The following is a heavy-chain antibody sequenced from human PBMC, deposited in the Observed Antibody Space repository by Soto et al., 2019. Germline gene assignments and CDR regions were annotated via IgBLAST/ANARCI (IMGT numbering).Heavy chain of an antibody. CDR3: AREVYDILTGRGMDAFDI. D-gene: IGHD3-9*01. CDR2: IYYSGST. J-gene: IGHJ3*02. V-gene: IGHV4-59*01. CDR1: GGSISSYY. Sequence: SETLSLTCTVSGGSISSYYWSWIRQPPGKGLEWIGYIYYSGSTNYNPSLKSRVTISVDTSKNQFSLKLSSVTAADTAVYYCAREVYDILTGRGMDAFDIWGQGTMVTVSS.